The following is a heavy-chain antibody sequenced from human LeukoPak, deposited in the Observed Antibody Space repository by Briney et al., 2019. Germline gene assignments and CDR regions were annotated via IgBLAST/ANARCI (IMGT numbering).Heavy chain of an antibody. V-gene: IGHV1-2*02. CDR2: INPNSGGT. CDR3: ARVTVYCSGGSCLRNYYYYYGMDV. CDR1: GYTFTGYY. J-gene: IGHJ6*02. D-gene: IGHD2-15*01. Sequence: ASVKVSCKASGYTFTGYYMHWVRQAPGQGLEWMGWINPNSGGTNYAQKFQGRVTMTRDTSISTAYMELSRLRSDDPAVYYCARVTVYCSGGSCLRNYYYYYGMDVWGQGTTVTVSS.